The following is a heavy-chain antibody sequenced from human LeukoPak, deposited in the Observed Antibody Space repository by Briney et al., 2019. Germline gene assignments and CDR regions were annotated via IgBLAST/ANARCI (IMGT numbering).Heavy chain of an antibody. D-gene: IGHD4-11*01. CDR1: GYTFTSYA. CDR2: INAGNGNT. CDR3: ARIPLTTVTPRRDYYYGMDV. V-gene: IGHV1-3*01. Sequence: ASVKVSCKASGYTFTSYAMHWVRQAPGQGLEWMGWINAGNGNTKYSQKFQGRVTITRDTSASTAYMELSSLRSEDTAVYYCARIPLTTVTPRRDYYYGMDVWGQGTTVTVSS. J-gene: IGHJ6*02.